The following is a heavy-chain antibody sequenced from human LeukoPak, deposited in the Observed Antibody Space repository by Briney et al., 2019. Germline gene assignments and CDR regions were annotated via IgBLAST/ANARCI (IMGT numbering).Heavy chain of an antibody. Sequence: GGSRRLSCAASGFTFSSYWMSWVRQAPGKGLEWVANIKQDGSEKYYVDSVKGRFTISRDNAKNSLYLQMNSLRAEDTAVYYCARGGYYGSGNDFRFDPWGQGTLVTVSP. V-gene: IGHV3-7*01. D-gene: IGHD3-10*01. CDR1: GFTFSSYW. CDR2: IKQDGSEK. J-gene: IGHJ5*02. CDR3: ARGGYYGSGNDFRFDP.